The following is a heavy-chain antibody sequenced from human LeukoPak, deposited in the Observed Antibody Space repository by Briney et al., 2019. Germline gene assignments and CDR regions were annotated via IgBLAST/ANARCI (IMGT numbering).Heavy chain of an antibody. J-gene: IGHJ4*02. D-gene: IGHD5-18*01. CDR3: ARGGYSYGYWSFDY. Sequence: GSLRLSCTVSGSTVSSNSMSWIRQPPGKGLEWIGYIYYSGSTNYNPSLKSRVTISVDTSKNQFSLKLSSVTAADTAVYYCARGGYSYGYWSFDYWGQGTLVTVSS. V-gene: IGHV4-59*02. CDR2: IYYSGST. CDR1: GSTVSSNS.